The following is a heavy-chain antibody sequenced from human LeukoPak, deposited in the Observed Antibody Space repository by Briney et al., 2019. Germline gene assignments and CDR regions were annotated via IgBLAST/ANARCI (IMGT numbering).Heavy chain of an antibody. CDR3: ARTDETAPAEDFQH. D-gene: IGHD2-21*02. CDR1: GFSVSSNY. Sequence: GGSLRLSCAASGFSVSSNYMSWVRQAPGRGREWVSVFYSGGSTYYADSVKNRFTISRDNSKNTLYLQMKSLRAEDTAVYYCARTDETAPAEDFQHWGQGTLVTVSS. J-gene: IGHJ1*01. CDR2: FYSGGST. V-gene: IGHV3-53*01.